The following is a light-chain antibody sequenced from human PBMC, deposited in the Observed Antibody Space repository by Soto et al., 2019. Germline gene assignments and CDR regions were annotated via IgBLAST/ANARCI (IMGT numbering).Light chain of an antibody. Sequence: EIVLTQSPCTLSLSPVERATLSCRASQSVSNNYLAWYQQKPGQAPRLLIYGASNRATGIPDRFSDSGSGTDFTLTISRLEPEDFAVYYCQQYGSSGTFGQGTKVDIK. J-gene: IGKJ1*01. CDR3: QQYGSSGT. CDR1: QSVSNNY. V-gene: IGKV3-20*01. CDR2: GAS.